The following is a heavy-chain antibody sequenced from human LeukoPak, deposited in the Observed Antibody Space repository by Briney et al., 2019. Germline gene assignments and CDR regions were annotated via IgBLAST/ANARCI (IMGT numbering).Heavy chain of an antibody. J-gene: IGHJ4*02. V-gene: IGHV4-30-4*01. CDR1: GGPVSSADYY. CDR3: ARVWNDVFDY. CDR2: IYFTGSI. Sequence: SETLSLTCTVSGGPVSSADYYWSWIRQPPGKGLEWIGYIYFTGSIYHNPSLRGRITISLDTSKNQFSLKLSSVTAADTAVYYCARVWNDVFDYWGQGTLVTVSS. D-gene: IGHD1-1*01.